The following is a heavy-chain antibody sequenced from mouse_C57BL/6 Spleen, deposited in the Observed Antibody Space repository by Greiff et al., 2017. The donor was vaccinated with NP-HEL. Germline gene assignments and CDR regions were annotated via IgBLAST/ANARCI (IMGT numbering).Heavy chain of an antibody. J-gene: IGHJ4*01. Sequence: VQLQQPGAELVRPGSSVKLSCKASGYTFTSYWMHWVKQRPIQGLEWIGNIDPSDSETHYNQKFKDKATLTLDKSSSTAYMQLSSRTSEDSAVYYCAKAITTVVSSDAMDYWGQGTSVTVSS. CDR1: GYTFTSYW. CDR3: AKAITTVVSSDAMDY. V-gene: IGHV1-52*01. CDR2: IDPSDSET. D-gene: IGHD1-1*01.